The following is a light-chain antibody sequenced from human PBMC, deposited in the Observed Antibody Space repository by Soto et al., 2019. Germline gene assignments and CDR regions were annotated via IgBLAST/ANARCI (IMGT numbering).Light chain of an antibody. CDR3: QQSYSSPQT. J-gene: IGKJ1*01. V-gene: IGKV1-39*01. CDR2: TAS. Sequence: DIQMTQSPSSLSASVGDRVTITCRSSQSIRSFLNWYQQKLGRAPKLLIYTASNLQTGVPSRFSGSGSGTDFTLTISRLQPEDFATYYRQQSYSSPQTFGQGTKVEIK. CDR1: QSIRSF.